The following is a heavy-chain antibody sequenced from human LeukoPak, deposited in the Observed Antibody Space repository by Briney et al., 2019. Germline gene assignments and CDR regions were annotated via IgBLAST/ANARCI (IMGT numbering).Heavy chain of an antibody. J-gene: IGHJ6*03. CDR3: AENSHSSSWYYYYYYMDV. D-gene: IGHD6-13*01. CDR1: GGSFSGYY. V-gene: IGHV4-34*01. Sequence: PSETLSLTCAVYGGSFSGYYWSWIRQPPGKGLEWIGEINHSGSTNYNPSLKSRVTISVDTSKNQFSLKLSSVTAADTAVYYCAENSHSSSWYYYYYYMDVWGKGTTVTVSS. CDR2: INHSGST.